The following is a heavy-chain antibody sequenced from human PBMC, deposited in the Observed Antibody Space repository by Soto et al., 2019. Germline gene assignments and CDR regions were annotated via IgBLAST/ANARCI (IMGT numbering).Heavy chain of an antibody. J-gene: IGHJ6*03. CDR1: GYTLTSYD. D-gene: IGHD3-10*01. V-gene: IGHV1-8*01. CDR2: MNPNSGNT. CDR3: AIYGSGSYFRYYYYYMDV. Sequence: ASVKVSCKASGYTLTSYDMNWVRQATGQGLEWMGWMNPNSGNTGYAQKFQGRVTMTRNTSISTAYMELSSLRSEDTAVYYCAIYGSGSYFRYYYYYMDVWGKGTTVTVSS.